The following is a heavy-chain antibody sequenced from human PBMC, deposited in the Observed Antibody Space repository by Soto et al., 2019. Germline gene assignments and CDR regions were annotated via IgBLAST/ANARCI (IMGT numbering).Heavy chain of an antibody. Sequence: XESLKISCKGSGYSFTSYWIGWVRQMPGKGLEWMGIIYPGDSDTRYSPSFQGQVTISADKSISTAYLQWSSLKASDTAMYYCARCSNSGTYSYYYYGMDVWGQGTTVTVSS. D-gene: IGHD3-10*01. V-gene: IGHV5-51*01. CDR2: IYPGDSDT. CDR1: GYSFTSYW. J-gene: IGHJ6*02. CDR3: ARCSNSGTYSYYYYGMDV.